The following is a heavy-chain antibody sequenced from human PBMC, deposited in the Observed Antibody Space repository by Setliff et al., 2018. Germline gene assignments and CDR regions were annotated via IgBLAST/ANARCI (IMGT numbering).Heavy chain of an antibody. CDR3: ARDPPYCSSTSCRGAFDI. J-gene: IGHJ3*02. Sequence: SETLSLTCTVSGDSINTPTYHWGWVRQPPGKGLEWIGLIYYTGITYYNPSLKSRVTISVDTSKNQFTLKVSSVTAADTAVYYCARDPPYCSSTSCRGAFDIWGQGTMVT. CDR2: IYYTGIT. CDR1: GDSINTPTYH. V-gene: IGHV4-39*06. D-gene: IGHD2-2*01.